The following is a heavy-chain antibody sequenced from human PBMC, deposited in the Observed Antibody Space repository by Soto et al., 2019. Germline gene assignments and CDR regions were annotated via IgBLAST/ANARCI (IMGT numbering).Heavy chain of an antibody. J-gene: IGHJ4*02. CDR2: IYPGDYET. CDR3: ARSPRSSPYFDY. V-gene: IGHV5-51*01. Sequence: GESLKISCHCSGYTFSNFWIAWVRQLPWKGLEWMGIIYPGDYETRYSPSIHGKVTISADRSIGTAYLQWSSLEASDSAFYFCARSPRSSPYFDYWGQGALVTVSS. CDR1: GYTFSNFW. D-gene: IGHD6-13*01.